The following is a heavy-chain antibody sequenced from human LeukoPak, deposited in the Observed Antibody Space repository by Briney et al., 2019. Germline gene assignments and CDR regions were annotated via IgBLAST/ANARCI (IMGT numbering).Heavy chain of an antibody. CDR1: GYTFTSYG. V-gene: IGHV1-18*01. D-gene: IGHD2-21*02. CDR3: ARDKVGTATLLDY. CDR2: ISAYNGNT. Sequence: ASVEVSRKASGYTFTSYGIRWVRQAPGQGLEWMGLISAYNGNTNYAQKLQGRVTMTTDTSTSTAYMELRSLRSDDTAVYYCARDKVGTATLLDYWGQGTLVTVSS. J-gene: IGHJ4*02.